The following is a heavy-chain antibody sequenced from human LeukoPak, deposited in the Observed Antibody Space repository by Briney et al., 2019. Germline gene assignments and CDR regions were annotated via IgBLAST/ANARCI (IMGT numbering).Heavy chain of an antibody. V-gene: IGHV3-23*01. CDR3: ATTKPARRYFDY. CDR1: GFTFSSNP. D-gene: IGHD5-12*01. Sequence: GGSLRLPCAGSGFTFSSNPLSWVRQAPGKGLEWVSAISGSGANTYYGDSVRGRFTISRDNSKNTLYLQMNTLRADDTAVYYCATTKPARRYFDYWGQGTLVTVSS. CDR2: ISGSGANT. J-gene: IGHJ4*02.